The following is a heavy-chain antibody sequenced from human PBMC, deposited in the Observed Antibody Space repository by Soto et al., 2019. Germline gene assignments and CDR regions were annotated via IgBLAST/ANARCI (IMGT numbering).Heavy chain of an antibody. V-gene: IGHV3-23*01. D-gene: IGHD3-16*01. CDR1: GFTFSSYA. CDR2: ISGSGGST. J-gene: IGHJ3*02. Sequence: EVQLLESGGGLVQPGGSLRLSCAASGFTFSSYAMSWVRQAPGKGLEWVSAISGSGGSTYYADSVKGRFTISRDNSKNTLYRQRTSLRAEDTAVNYCAKGFPASMIRGVAFDIWAKGQWSPSLQ. CDR3: AKGFPASMIRGVAFDI.